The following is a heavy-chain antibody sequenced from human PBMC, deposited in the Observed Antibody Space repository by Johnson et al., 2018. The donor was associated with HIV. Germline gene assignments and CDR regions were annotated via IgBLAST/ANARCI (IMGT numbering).Heavy chain of an antibody. J-gene: IGHJ3*02. Sequence: VHLVESGGVVVQPGGSLRLSCAASGFTFDDYAMHWVRQAPGKGLEWVSLISWDGGSTYYADSVKGRFTISRDNSKNSLYLQMNSLRAEDTALYYCAKDYLPDGCCAFDIWGQGTMVTVSS. V-gene: IGHV3-43D*03. D-gene: IGHD2-2*03. CDR1: GFTFDDYA. CDR2: ISWDGGST. CDR3: AKDYLPDGCCAFDI.